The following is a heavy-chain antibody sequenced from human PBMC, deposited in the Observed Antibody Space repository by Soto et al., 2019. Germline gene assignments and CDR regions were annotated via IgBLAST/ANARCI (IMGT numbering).Heavy chain of an antibody. CDR3: ARTSYDILTGYYTYFDY. CDR1: GYSFTSHY. Sequence: ASVKVSCKAIGYSFTSHYMHWVRQAPGQGLEWMGWISAYNGNTNYAQKLQGRVTMTTDTSTSTAYMELRSLRSDDTAVYYCARTSYDILTGYYTYFDYWGQGTLVTVSS. CDR2: ISAYNGNT. J-gene: IGHJ4*02. D-gene: IGHD3-9*01. V-gene: IGHV1-18*04.